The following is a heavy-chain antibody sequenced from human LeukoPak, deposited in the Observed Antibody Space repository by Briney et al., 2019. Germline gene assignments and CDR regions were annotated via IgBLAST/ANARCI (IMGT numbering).Heavy chain of an antibody. CDR3: ARDTGSYLDY. CDR1: GGTFSSYA. CDR2: IIPIFGTA. Sequence: SVKVSCKASGGTFSSYAISWVRQAPGQGLEWMGGIIPIFGTANYAQKFQGRVTITTDESTSTAYMELRSLRSDDTAVYYWARDTGSYLDYWGQGTLVTVSS. D-gene: IGHD3-10*01. J-gene: IGHJ4*02. V-gene: IGHV1-69*05.